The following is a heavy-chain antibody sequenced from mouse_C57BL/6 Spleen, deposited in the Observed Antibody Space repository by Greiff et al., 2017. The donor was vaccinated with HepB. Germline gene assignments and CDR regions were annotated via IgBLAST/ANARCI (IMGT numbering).Heavy chain of an antibody. J-gene: IGHJ2*01. V-gene: IGHV1-82*01. CDR2: IYPGDGDT. CDR3: ARAQRTDPYYFDY. CDR1: GYAFSSSW. Sequence: VQLQQSGPELVKPGASVKISCKASGYAFSSSWMNWVKQRPGKGLEWIGRIYPGDGDTNYNGKFKGKATLTADKSSSTAYMQLSSLTSEDSAVYFCARAQRTDPYYFDYWGQGTTLTVSS.